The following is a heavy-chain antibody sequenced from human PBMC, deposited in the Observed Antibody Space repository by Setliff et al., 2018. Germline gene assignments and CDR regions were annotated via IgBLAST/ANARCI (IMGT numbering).Heavy chain of an antibody. D-gene: IGHD3-16*01. J-gene: IGHJ3*02. CDR2: IKQDGSEK. V-gene: IGHV3-7*03. CDR1: GFTFSSYW. Sequence: LRLSCAASGFTFSSYWMSWVRQAPGKGLEWVANIKQDGSEKYYVDSVKGRFTMSRDNAKNFLYLQMNSLRAEDTAFYHCALFGDRDTFDTWGQGTMVTVSS. CDR3: ALFGDRDTFDT.